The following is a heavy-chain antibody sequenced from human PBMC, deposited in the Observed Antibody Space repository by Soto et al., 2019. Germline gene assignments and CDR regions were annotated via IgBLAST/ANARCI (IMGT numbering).Heavy chain of an antibody. CDR1: GGSMSSASYY. CDR2: VYYSGST. CDR3: ARRRFKEQLVSGYYYYGMDV. Sequence: PSETLSLTCTVSGGSMSSASYYWAWIRQTPGKGLEWLGSVYYSGSTFYNPSLKSRVTVSADTSKSQFSLRLSSVTAADTAVYYCARRRFKEQLVSGYYYYGMDVWGQGTTVTVSS. V-gene: IGHV4-39*01. D-gene: IGHD6-6*01. J-gene: IGHJ6*02.